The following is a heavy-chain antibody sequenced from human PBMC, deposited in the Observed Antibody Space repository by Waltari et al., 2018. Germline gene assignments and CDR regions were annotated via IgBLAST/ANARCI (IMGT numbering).Heavy chain of an antibody. CDR1: GGSISSYH. CDR2: IYYSGST. CDR3: ARDGSYNNWFDP. Sequence: QVQLQESGPGLVKPSETLSLTCTVSGGSISSYHWSWIRQPPGKGLEWIGYIYYSGSTDYNPSLKSRVTISVDTSKNQFSLKLSSVTAADTAVYYCARDGSYNNWFDPWGQGTLVTVSS. D-gene: IGHD1-26*01. V-gene: IGHV4-59*01. J-gene: IGHJ5*02.